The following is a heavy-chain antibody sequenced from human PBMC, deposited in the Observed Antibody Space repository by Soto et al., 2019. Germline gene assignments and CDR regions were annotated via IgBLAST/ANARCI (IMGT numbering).Heavy chain of an antibody. Sequence: XGSLRLSCEASVFTLRNYAMTCVRQSPGKGLEWVSLISANDVGTYYAESVKTRFTISTDQSRNTVYLQMDSLRADDTAIYYCAKAKNDYNWDNRPPFDYWGQGTLVTVSS. CDR1: VFTLRNYA. D-gene: IGHD1-20*01. CDR3: AKAKNDYNWDNRPPFDY. CDR2: ISANDVGT. J-gene: IGHJ4*02. V-gene: IGHV3-23*01.